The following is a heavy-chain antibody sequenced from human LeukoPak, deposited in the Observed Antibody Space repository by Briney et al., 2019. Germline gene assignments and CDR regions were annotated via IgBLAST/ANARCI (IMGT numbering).Heavy chain of an antibody. J-gene: IGHJ4*02. CDR1: GYSFTSYW. D-gene: IGHD3-22*01. CDR3: ARAEWGSYDSSGYYVDY. V-gene: IGHV5-51*01. Sequence: PGESLKISCKGSGYSFTSYWIGWVRQLPGKGLEWMGIIYPGDSDTRYSPSFQGQVTISADKSISTAYLQWSSLKASDTAMYYCARAEWGSYDSSGYYVDYWGQGTLVTVSS. CDR2: IYPGDSDT.